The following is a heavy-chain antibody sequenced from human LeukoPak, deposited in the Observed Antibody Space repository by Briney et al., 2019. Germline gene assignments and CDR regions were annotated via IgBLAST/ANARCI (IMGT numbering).Heavy chain of an antibody. CDR1: GGSISSSSYY. CDR3: ARISSGGWSSYMDV. V-gene: IGHV4-39*07. Sequence: SETLSLTCTVSGGSISSSSYYWGWIRQPPGKGLEWIGSIYYSGSTYYNPSLKSRVTISVDTSKNQFSLNLSSVTAADTAVFYCARISSGGWSSYMDVWGKGTTVTVSS. J-gene: IGHJ6*03. D-gene: IGHD6-19*01. CDR2: IYYSGST.